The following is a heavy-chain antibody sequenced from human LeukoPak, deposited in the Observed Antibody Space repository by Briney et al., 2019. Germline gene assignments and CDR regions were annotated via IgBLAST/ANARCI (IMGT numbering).Heavy chain of an antibody. D-gene: IGHD3-22*01. CDR2: IYWNDEK. Sequence: SGPTPVNPTQTLTLTCTFSGFSFSTSGVGVGWIRRPPGKALEWLALIYWNDEKRYSPSLKSRLTITKDTSKNQVVLTMTNMDPVDTATYYCAHRHVGYSNSYWFDPWGQGTLVTVSS. CDR1: GFSFSTSGVG. CDR3: AHRHVGYSNSYWFDP. V-gene: IGHV2-5*01. J-gene: IGHJ5*02.